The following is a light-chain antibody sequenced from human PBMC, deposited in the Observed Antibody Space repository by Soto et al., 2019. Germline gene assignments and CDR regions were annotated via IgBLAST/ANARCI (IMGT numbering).Light chain of an antibody. CDR2: GAS. Sequence: EIVMTQSPGTLSLSPGERATISCRASQVIGSRYLAWYHQKSGQAPRLLIYGASSRATGIPDRFSGSGSGTDFTLTISRLEPEDFGVYYCHHYGSSLPDTFGQGTKLEIK. J-gene: IGKJ2*01. CDR3: HHYGSSLPDT. CDR1: QVIGSRY. V-gene: IGKV3-20*01.